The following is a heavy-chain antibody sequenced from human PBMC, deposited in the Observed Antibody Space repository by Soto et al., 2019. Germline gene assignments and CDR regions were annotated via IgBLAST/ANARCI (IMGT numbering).Heavy chain of an antibody. Sequence: PSETLSLTCAVYGGSFSGYYWSWIRQPPGKGLEWIGEINHSGSTNYNPSLKSRVTISVDTSKNQFSLKLSSVTAADTAVYYCARGATLYREAERYFQHWGQGTLVTVSS. CDR3: ARGATLYREAERYFQH. D-gene: IGHD1-1*01. CDR2: INHSGST. J-gene: IGHJ1*01. V-gene: IGHV4-34*01. CDR1: GGSFSGYY.